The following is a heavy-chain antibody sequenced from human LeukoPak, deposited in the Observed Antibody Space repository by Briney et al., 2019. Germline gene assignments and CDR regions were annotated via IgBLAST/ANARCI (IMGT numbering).Heavy chain of an antibody. Sequence: GGSLRLSCAASGFTFSSYWMHWVRQAPGKGLVWVSRIDSDGSITSYADSVKGRFTISRDNAKSTLYLQMNSLRAEDTAVYYCSSPDEYNDYWGQGTLVTVSS. CDR1: GFTFSSYW. J-gene: IGHJ4*02. D-gene: IGHD5-24*01. V-gene: IGHV3-74*01. CDR3: SSPDEYNDY. CDR2: IDSDGSIT.